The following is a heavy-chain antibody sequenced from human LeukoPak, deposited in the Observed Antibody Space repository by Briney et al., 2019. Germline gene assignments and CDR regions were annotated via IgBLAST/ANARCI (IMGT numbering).Heavy chain of an antibody. D-gene: IGHD3-9*01. V-gene: IGHV4-39*07. Sequence: SETLSLTCTVSGGSISSSSYYWGWIRQPPGKGLEWIGSIYYSGSTYYNPSLKSRVTISVDTSKNQFSLKLSSVTAADTAVYYCAINVLRYFDWLLNWGQGTLVTVSS. J-gene: IGHJ4*02. CDR3: AINVLRYFDWLLN. CDR2: IYYSGST. CDR1: GGSISSSSYY.